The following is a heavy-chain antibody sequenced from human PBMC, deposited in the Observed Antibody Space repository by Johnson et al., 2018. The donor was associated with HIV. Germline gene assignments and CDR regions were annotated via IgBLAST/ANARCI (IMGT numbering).Heavy chain of an antibody. V-gene: IGHV3-66*01. D-gene: IGHD7-27*01. J-gene: IGHJ3*02. Sequence: MLLVESGGGLVQPGGSLRLSCAASAFTVSDNYLSWVRQAPGKGLEWVSVIYSGGSTYYEGSVKGRFTISRDNSKNTLYLQMNSLRAEDTAVYYCASRTGWDAFDIWGQGTMVTVSS. CDR2: IYSGGST. CDR1: AFTVSDNY. CDR3: ASRTGWDAFDI.